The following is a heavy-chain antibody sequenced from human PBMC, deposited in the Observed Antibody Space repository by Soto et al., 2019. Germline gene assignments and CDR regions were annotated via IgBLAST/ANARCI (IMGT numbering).Heavy chain of an antibody. J-gene: IGHJ5*02. D-gene: IGHD6-13*01. CDR1: GGSISSYY. CDR2: IYYSGST. V-gene: IGHV4-59*01. Sequence: PSETLSLTCTVSGGSISSYYRSWIRKPPGKGLEWIGYIYYSGSTNYNPSLKSRVTISVDTSKNQFSLKLSSVTAADTAVYYCARGIAAAVSHWFDPWGQGTLVTVSS. CDR3: ARGIAAAVSHWFDP.